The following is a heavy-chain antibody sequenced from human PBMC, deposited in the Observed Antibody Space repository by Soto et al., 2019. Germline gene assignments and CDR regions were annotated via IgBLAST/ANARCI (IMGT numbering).Heavy chain of an antibody. V-gene: IGHV4-31*03. CDR1: GVSISSGGYY. CDR2: IDYSGRT. CDR3: ARAYPADACDI. J-gene: IGHJ3*02. Sequence: QVQLQESGPGLVKPSQTLSLTCTVSGVSISSGGYYWSWLRQPPGKGLEWRGYIDYSGRTYYTPYLKSRVTISVDTSKNQFSLKVSFVAAADTAVYYCARAYPADACDIWGQGTMVTVSS.